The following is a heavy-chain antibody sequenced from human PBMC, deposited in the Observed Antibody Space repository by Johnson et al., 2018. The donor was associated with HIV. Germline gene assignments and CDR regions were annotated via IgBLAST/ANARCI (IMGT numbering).Heavy chain of an antibody. J-gene: IGHJ3*02. Sequence: EVQLLESGGGVVRPGGSLRLSCAASGFTFDDYGMSWVRQAPGKGLEWVSGINWNGGSTGYADSVKGRFTISRDNAKNSLYLQINSLRAEDTALYYCAAWGGVGAGRAFDIWGQGTMVTVSS. CDR1: GFTFDDYG. D-gene: IGHD1-26*01. CDR3: AAWGGVGAGRAFDI. CDR2: INWNGGST. V-gene: IGHV3-20*04.